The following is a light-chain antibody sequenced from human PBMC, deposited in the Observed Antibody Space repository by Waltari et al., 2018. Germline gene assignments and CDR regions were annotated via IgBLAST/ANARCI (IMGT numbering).Light chain of an antibody. CDR3: SSYTSSSTLVV. J-gene: IGLJ1*01. CDR2: DVS. V-gene: IGLV2-14*03. CDR1: SSPFGNYTY. Sequence: QSSLPQPPPVSGSPGQWIPIPCPGPSSPFGNYTYFSWYQQHPGKAPKLMIYDVSNRPSGVSNRFSGSKSGNTASLTISGLQAEDEAVYYCSSYTSSSTLVVFGTGTKVTVL.